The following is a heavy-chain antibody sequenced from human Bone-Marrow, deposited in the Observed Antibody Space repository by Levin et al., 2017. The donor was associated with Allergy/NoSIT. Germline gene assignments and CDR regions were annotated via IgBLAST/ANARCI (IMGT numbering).Heavy chain of an antibody. CDR1: GGSFRGGGHY. V-gene: IGHV4-39*07. J-gene: IGHJ4*02. Sequence: SQTLSLTCTVSGGSFRGGGHYWAWIRQSPGEGLEWIAAIPYSGITYYSPSLQSRVTISIDTSKNQFSLRVYSVTAADTAVYYCARDLGHTGFLDYWGQGTLVTVSS. CDR3: ARDLGHTGFLDY. D-gene: IGHD5-18*01. CDR2: IPYSGIT.